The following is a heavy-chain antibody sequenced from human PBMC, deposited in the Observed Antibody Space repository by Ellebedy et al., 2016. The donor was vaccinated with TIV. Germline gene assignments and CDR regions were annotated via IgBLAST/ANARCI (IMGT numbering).Heavy chain of an antibody. D-gene: IGHD3-3*01. CDR1: GFTFSSYY. V-gene: IGHV3-74*01. CDR3: AREWSAFDL. J-gene: IGHJ3*01. Sequence: PGGSLRLSCAASGFTFSSYYMHWVRQAPGKGLVWVSHISSDGSHINYADSVKGRFTISRDNAKNTLYLQMNSLRAEDTAVYYCAREWSAFDLWGRGTMVTVSS. CDR2: ISSDGSHI.